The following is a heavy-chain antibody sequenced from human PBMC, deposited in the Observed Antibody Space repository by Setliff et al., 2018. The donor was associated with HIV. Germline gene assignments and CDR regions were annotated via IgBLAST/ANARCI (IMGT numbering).Heavy chain of an antibody. Sequence: GGSLRLSCAASGLTFGSYAMSWVRQAPGKGLEWVSVISGSGDSTFYADSLRGRFTISRDNSKNTLYLQMNSLRAEDTAVYYCAKTLPTLYPPHDYYFAMDVWGQGTTVTVSS. CDR3: AKTLPTLYPPHDYYFAMDV. D-gene: IGHD2-15*01. CDR1: GLTFGSYA. V-gene: IGHV3-23*01. J-gene: IGHJ6*02. CDR2: ISGSGDST.